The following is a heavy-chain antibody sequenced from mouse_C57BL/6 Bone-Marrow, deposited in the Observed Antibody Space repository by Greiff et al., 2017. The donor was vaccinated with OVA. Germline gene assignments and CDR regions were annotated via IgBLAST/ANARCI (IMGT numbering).Heavy chain of an antibody. CDR2: ISYDGSN. J-gene: IGHJ2*01. V-gene: IGHV3-6*01. D-gene: IGHD1-1*01. Sequence: EVQLQESGPGLVKPSQSLSLTCSVTGYSITSGYYWNWIRQFPGNKLEWMGYISYDGSNNYNPSLKNRISITRDTSKNQFFLKLNSVTTEDTATYYCARDRDGSSSYYFDYWGKGTTLTVSS. CDR3: ARDRDGSSSYYFDY. CDR1: GYSITSGYY.